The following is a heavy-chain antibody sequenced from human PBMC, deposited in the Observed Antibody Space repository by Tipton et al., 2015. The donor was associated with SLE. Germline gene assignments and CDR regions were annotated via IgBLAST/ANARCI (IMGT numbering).Heavy chain of an antibody. J-gene: IGHJ4*02. D-gene: IGHD1-26*01. V-gene: IGHV3-7*01. CDR3: ARDSKWEPRNY. CDR1: GFSFSDFG. CDR2: IKQDGSEK. Sequence: QLVQSGGGVVQPGRSLRLSCAASGFSFSDFGMHWVRQAPGKGLEWVANIKQDGSEKYYVDSVKGRFTISRDNAKNSLFLQMNSLRAEDTAVYYCARDSKWEPRNYWGQGTLVTVSS.